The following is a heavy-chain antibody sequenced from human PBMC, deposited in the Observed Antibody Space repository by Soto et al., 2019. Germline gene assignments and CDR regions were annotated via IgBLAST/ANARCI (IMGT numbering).Heavy chain of an antibody. CDR2: ISAYNGNT. CDR3: ARSRPAAGY. V-gene: IGHV1-18*01. Sequence: QVQLVQSGAEVKKPGASVKVSCKASGYTFTSYAISWVRQAPGQGLEWMGWISAYNGNTNYAQKLQGRVTMTTDTTTPATYMGLRSLRSDDRAVYSCARSRPAAGYWCPVTVVSVSS. J-gene: IGHJ4*02. CDR1: GYTFTSYA.